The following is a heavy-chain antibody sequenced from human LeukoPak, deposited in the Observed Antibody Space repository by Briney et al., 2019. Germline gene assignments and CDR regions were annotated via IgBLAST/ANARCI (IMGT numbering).Heavy chain of an antibody. CDR2: IYTSGST. CDR1: GGSISSYY. J-gene: IGHJ6*02. D-gene: IGHD4-17*01. Sequence: SETLSLTCTVSGGSISSYYWSWIRQPAGKGLEWIGRIYTSGSTNYNPSLKSRVTMSVDTSKNQFSLKLSPVTAADTAVYYCARATVTTLDYYYGMDVWGQGTTVTVSS. V-gene: IGHV4-4*07. CDR3: ARATVTTLDYYYGMDV.